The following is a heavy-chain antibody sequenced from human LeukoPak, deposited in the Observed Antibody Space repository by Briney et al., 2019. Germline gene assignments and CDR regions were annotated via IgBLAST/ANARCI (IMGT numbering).Heavy chain of an antibody. CDR3: AREGGSGDAFDI. J-gene: IGHJ3*02. CDR2: ISSSGSTI. V-gene: IGHV3-48*03. CDR1: GFTFSSYE. D-gene: IGHD6-19*01. Sequence: GGSLRLSCAASGFTFSSYEMNWVRQAPGKGLELVSYISSSGSTIYYAESVKGRFTISRDNAQNSLYLQMNSLRAEDTAVYYCAREGGSGDAFDIWGQGTMVTVSS.